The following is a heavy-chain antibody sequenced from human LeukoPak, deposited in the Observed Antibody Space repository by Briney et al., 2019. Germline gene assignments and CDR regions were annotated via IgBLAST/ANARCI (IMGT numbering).Heavy chain of an antibody. CDR3: ARMRGGGIGYSNYMDV. V-gene: IGHV4-34*01. J-gene: IGHJ6*03. D-gene: IGHD2-15*01. CDR1: GGSFSDYF. CDR2: IYHSGGT. Sequence: PSETLSLTCAVFGGSFSDYFWSWIRQPPGKGLEWIGEIYHSGGTNYNPSLKSRVTISVDTSKNQFSLKVTSVTAADAAVYYCARMRGGGIGYSNYMDVWGKGTTVIVSS.